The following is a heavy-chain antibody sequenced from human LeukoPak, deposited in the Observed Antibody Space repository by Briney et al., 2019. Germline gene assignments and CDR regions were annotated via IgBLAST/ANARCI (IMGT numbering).Heavy chain of an antibody. Sequence: GGSLRLSCAASGFTFSSYAMHWVRQAPGKGLEWLAVISNDGTKKYYADSVKGRFTVSKDNSKNTLYLQMSSLRPEDTAVYYCAKEKYRGYSYGSGDYWGQGTLVTVSS. V-gene: IGHV3-30*18. CDR2: ISNDGTKK. CDR3: AKEKYRGYSYGSGDY. J-gene: IGHJ4*02. CDR1: GFTFSSYA. D-gene: IGHD5-18*01.